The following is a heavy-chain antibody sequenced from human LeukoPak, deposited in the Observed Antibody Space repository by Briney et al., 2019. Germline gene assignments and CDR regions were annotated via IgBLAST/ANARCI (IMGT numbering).Heavy chain of an antibody. CDR2: ISAYNGNT. J-gene: IGHJ6*02. Sequence: ASVKASCKASGYTFTSYGISWVRQAPGQGLEWMGWISAYNGNTNYAQKLQGRVTMTTDTSTSTAYMELRSLRSDDTAVYYCARDRASSSWHYYYYGMDVWGQGNTVTVSS. D-gene: IGHD6-13*01. CDR1: GYTFTSYG. V-gene: IGHV1-18*01. CDR3: ARDRASSSWHYYYYGMDV.